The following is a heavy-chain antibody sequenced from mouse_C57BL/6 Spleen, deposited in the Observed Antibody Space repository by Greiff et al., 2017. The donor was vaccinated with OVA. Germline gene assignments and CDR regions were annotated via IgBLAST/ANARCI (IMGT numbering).Heavy chain of an antibody. D-gene: IGHD1-1*01. CDR3: ASQIYYYGSSYGGFAY. CDR1: GFNIKNTY. V-gene: IGHV14-3*01. J-gene: IGHJ3*01. CDR2: IDPANGTT. Sequence: EVQLQQSVAELVRPGASVKLSCTASGFNIKNTYMHWVKQRPEQGLEWIGRIDPANGTTKYAPKFQGKAHMTADTSSNTAYLQLISLTSEDTSIYYCASQIYYYGSSYGGFAYWGQGTLVTVSA.